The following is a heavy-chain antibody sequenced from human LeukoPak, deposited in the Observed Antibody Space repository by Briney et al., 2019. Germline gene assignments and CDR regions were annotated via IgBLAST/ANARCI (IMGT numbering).Heavy chain of an antibody. CDR2: ISYTGST. J-gene: IGHJ3*02. V-gene: IGHV4-59*01. D-gene: IGHD3-10*01. Sequence: SETLSLTCTVSGGSISTYYWSWIRQPPGEGLEGIGYISYTGSTNYNPSLKSRVTVSVDTSKNQFSLKLSSLTAADTAVYYCARGTSMVRGVRDDAFDIWGQGTMVTVSS. CDR3: ARGTSMVRGVRDDAFDI. CDR1: GGSISTYY.